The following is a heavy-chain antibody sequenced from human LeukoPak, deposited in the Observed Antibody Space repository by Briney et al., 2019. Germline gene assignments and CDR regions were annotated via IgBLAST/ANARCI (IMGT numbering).Heavy chain of an antibody. Sequence: GGSLRLSCAASGFTFSSYGMHWVRQAPGKGLEWVAVISYDGSNKYYADSVKGRFTISRDNSKNTLYLQMNSLRAEDTAVYYCANDLRAVSWDSSSAPDYWGQGTLVTVSS. J-gene: IGHJ4*02. CDR2: ISYDGSNK. D-gene: IGHD6-19*01. CDR3: ANDLRAVSWDSSSAPDY. CDR1: GFTFSSYG. V-gene: IGHV3-30*18.